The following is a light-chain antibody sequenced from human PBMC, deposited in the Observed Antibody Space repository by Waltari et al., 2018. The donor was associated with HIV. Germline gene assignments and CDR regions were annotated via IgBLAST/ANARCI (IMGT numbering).Light chain of an antibody. J-gene: IGLJ2*01. V-gene: IGLV7-46*01. Sequence: QAVVTQAPSLTVSPGGTVTLTCGSTSGPVPLAHYPYWLQQKPGHAPSPLIFDTDVKYSWTPARFSASLRGGRAALTLSDVQPEDEADYFCFLSYNGVWVFGGGTKLSVL. CDR3: FLSYNGVWV. CDR2: DTD. CDR1: SGPVPLAHY.